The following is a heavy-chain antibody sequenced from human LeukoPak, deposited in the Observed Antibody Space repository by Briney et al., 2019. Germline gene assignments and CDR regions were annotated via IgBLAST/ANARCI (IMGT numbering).Heavy chain of an antibody. CDR2: IYYSGST. CDR3: ARGQGTVTTH. Sequence: SSETLSLTCTVSGGSISSYYWSWIRQPPGKGLQWIGYIYYSGSTNYNPSLKSRVTISVDTSKNQFSLKLSSVTAADTAVYYCARGQGTVTTHWGQGTLVTVSS. CDR1: GGSISSYY. V-gene: IGHV4-59*12. J-gene: IGHJ4*02. D-gene: IGHD4-17*01.